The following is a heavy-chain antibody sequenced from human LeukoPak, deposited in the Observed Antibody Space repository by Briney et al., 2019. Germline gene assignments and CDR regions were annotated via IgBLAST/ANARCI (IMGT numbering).Heavy chain of an antibody. CDR1: GGSFSGYY. Sequence: SVTLSLTCAVFGGSFSGYYWSWIRQPPGKGLEWIAEINHSGSTNYNPSLKSRVTISADTSKNQFSLKLSSVTAADTAVYYCARGKQLVRHWFGPWGQGTLVTVSS. CDR2: INHSGST. D-gene: IGHD1-1*01. J-gene: IGHJ5*02. CDR3: ARGKQLVRHWFGP. V-gene: IGHV4-34*01.